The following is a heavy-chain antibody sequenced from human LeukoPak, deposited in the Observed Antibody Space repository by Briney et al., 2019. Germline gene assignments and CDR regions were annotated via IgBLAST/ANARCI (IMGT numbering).Heavy chain of an antibody. Sequence: ASVKVSCKASGGTFSSYAISWVRQAPGQGLEWMGGIIPIFGTANYAQKFQGRVTITADEPTSTAYMELSSLRSEDTAVYYCARDGAMITFGGVIEHDAFDIWGQGTMVTVSS. J-gene: IGHJ3*02. V-gene: IGHV1-69*13. D-gene: IGHD3-16*02. CDR1: GGTFSSYA. CDR2: IIPIFGTA. CDR3: ARDGAMITFGGVIEHDAFDI.